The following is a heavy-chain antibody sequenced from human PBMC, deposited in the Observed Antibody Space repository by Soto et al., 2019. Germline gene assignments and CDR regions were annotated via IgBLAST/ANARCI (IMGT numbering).Heavy chain of an antibody. J-gene: IGHJ4*02. D-gene: IGHD6-19*01. CDR3: ARDREGSGWSDY. Sequence: GGSLRLSCAASGFTFSNYGMHWVRQAPGKGLEWVGLISYDGSTENYADSVKGRLTISRDNSKHTLYLQMVSLSAEDTAVYYCARDREGSGWSDYWGQGTLVTVSS. V-gene: IGHV3-30*03. CDR2: ISYDGSTE. CDR1: GFTFSNYG.